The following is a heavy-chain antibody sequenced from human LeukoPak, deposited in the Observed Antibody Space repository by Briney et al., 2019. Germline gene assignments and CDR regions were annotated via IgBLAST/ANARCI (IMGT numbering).Heavy chain of an antibody. J-gene: IGHJ5*02. Sequence: PGGSLRLSCAASGFTFSSYWMSWARQAPGKGLEWVANIKQDGSEKYYVDSVKGRFTISRDNAKDSLYLQMNSLRAEDTAVYYCARDRIAAAIFDPWGQGTLVTVSS. CDR3: ARDRIAAAIFDP. CDR1: GFTFSSYW. V-gene: IGHV3-7*01. D-gene: IGHD6-13*01. CDR2: IKQDGSEK.